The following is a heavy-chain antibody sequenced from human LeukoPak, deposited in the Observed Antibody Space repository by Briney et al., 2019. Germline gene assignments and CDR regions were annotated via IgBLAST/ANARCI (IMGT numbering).Heavy chain of an antibody. J-gene: IGHJ4*02. Sequence: PGGSLRLSCAASGFTFSSYSMNWVRQAPGKGLEWVASIKQDGGETFYVDPVKGRFTISRDNAKNSLYLQMNSLRAEDTAVYYCTREDHSNYNYWGQGTLVTVSS. V-gene: IGHV3-7*01. D-gene: IGHD4-11*01. CDR3: TREDHSNYNY. CDR2: IKQDGGET. CDR1: GFTFSSYS.